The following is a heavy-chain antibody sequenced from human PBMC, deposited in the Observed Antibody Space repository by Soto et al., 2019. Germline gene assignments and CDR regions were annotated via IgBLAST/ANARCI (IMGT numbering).Heavy chain of an antibody. CDR3: ASGHSYAWFR. CDR1: GASISSGGHS. J-gene: IGHJ4*02. D-gene: IGHD5-18*01. V-gene: IGHV4-30-2*01. CDR2: IYHTGST. Sequence: PSETLSLTRAVSGASISSGGHSGRWIRQPPGKGLEWIGEIYHTGSTNYNPSLKSAVTISVDKSKNQFSLKLSSVTAADTAVYYCASGHSYAWFRWGQGTLVTVS.